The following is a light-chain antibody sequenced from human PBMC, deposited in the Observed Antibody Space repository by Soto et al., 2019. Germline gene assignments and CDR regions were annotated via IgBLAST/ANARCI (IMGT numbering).Light chain of an antibody. CDR1: RLGDNY. CDR3: QAWDSGTPVV. CDR2: QDS. J-gene: IGLJ2*01. V-gene: IGLV3-1*01. Sequence: SYELTQPPSVSVSPGQTASITCSGDRLGDNYASWYQQKPGQSPVLVIYQDSKRPSGIPERFSGSNSGNTATLTISGTQAMDEADYYCQAWDSGTPVVFGGGTKLTVL.